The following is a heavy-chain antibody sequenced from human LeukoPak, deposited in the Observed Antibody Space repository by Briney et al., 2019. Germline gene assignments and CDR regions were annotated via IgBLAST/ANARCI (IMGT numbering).Heavy chain of an antibody. D-gene: IGHD5-12*01. CDR3: ARLGSGYDSGY. CDR1: GGSISSYY. Sequence: SETLSITCTVSGGSISSYYWSWIRQPPGKGLEWIGYLYHSGSTNYNPSLKSRVTISVDTPKNQFSLKLSSVTAADTAVYYCARLGSGYDSGYWGQGTLVTVSS. J-gene: IGHJ4*02. CDR2: LYHSGST. V-gene: IGHV4-59*01.